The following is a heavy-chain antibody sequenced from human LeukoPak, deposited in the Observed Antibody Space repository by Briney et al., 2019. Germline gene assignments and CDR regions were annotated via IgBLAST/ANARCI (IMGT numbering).Heavy chain of an antibody. V-gene: IGHV3-23*01. CDR3: AKLSASTVSTARSYYGMDV. CDR1: GFIFSNYA. D-gene: IGHD4-17*01. J-gene: IGHJ6*02. Sequence: GGSLRLSCAASGFIFSNYAMNWVRQAPGKGLEWVSHISGTGSSTNYADSVKGRFTISRDNSKNTLYLQMNSLRAEDTAVYYCAKLSASTVSTARSYYGMDVWGQGTTVTVSS. CDR2: ISGTGSST.